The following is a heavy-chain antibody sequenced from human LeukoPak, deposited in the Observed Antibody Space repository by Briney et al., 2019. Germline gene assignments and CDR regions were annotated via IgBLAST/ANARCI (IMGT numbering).Heavy chain of an antibody. CDR1: GFNFDDV. J-gene: IGHJ4*02. CDR3: ATMGPLDY. D-gene: IGHD4/OR15-4a*01. Sequence: GGSLRLSCAASGFNFDDVMHWVRQAPGKGLEWVSLISDDGYGTYYAGSVKGRFTISRDNSKNSLYLQMNSLRSEDTALYYCATMGPLDYWGQGTLVTVSS. V-gene: IGHV3-43*02. CDR2: ISDDGYGT.